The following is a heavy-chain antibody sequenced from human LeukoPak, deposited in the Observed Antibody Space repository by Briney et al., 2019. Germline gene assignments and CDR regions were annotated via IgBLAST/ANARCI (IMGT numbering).Heavy chain of an antibody. J-gene: IGHJ4*02. D-gene: IGHD5-18*01. Sequence: SETLSLTCSVSGASITSNDYYWGWIRQPPGKGPEWVGSIYYSGGAFYNPSLKSRVTISVDTSKNQFSLKLSSVTAADTAVYYCARRIQLWLPFDYWGQGTLVTVSS. CDR2: IYYSGGA. CDR1: GASITSNDYY. CDR3: ARRIQLWLPFDY. V-gene: IGHV4-39*07.